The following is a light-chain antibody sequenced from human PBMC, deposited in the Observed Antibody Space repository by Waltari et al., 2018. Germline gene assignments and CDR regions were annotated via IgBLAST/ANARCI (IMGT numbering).Light chain of an antibody. CDR2: TAS. V-gene: IGKV1-39*01. J-gene: IGKJ3*01. CDR1: QSISSY. Sequence: DIQMTQSPSSLSASVGDRVTITCLASQSISSYLSWYQQRPGKAPALLIYTASNSQSGGPSRFSGGGSGTDFTLTISSLQPEDFGTYYCQQSYRPPFTFGPGTKVDI. CDR3: QQSYRPPFT.